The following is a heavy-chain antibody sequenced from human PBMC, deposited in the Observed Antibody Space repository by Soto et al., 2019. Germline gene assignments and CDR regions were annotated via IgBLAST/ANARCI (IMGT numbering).Heavy chain of an antibody. CDR2: ISSGGTTI. CDR3: ARVCPAAFDV. CDR1: GFTFSDYY. D-gene: IGHD2-2*01. Sequence: QVQLVESGGGSVKPGGSLRLSCAASGFTFSDYYMIWIRQAPGKGLEWISYISSGGTTIYDADSVKGRFTISRDNAKNSLYLQMNNLTAEDTALYYCARVCPAAFDVWGQGTMVTVSS. J-gene: IGHJ3*01. V-gene: IGHV3-11*01.